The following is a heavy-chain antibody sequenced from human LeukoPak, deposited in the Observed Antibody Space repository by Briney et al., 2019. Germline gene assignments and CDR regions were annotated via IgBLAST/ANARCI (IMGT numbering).Heavy chain of an antibody. CDR1: GGSFSGYY. J-gene: IGHJ4*02. CDR3: ARGRGDFWRFDY. Sequence: SETLSLTCAVYGGSFSGYYWSWIRQPPGKGLEWIGEINHSGSTNYNPSLKSRVTISVDTSKNQFSLKLSSVTAADTAVYYCARGRGDFWRFDYWGQGTLVTVSS. CDR2: INHSGST. V-gene: IGHV4-34*01. D-gene: IGHD3-3*01.